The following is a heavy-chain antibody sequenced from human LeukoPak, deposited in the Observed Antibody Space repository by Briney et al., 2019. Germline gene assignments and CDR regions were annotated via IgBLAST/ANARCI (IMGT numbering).Heavy chain of an antibody. CDR1: GFTFSSYA. CDR2: ISGSGGST. J-gene: IGHJ4*02. CDR3: AKGPDIVVVPAAI. V-gene: IGHV3-23*01. D-gene: IGHD2-2*01. Sequence: PGGSLRLSCAASGFTFSSYAMSWVRQAPAKGLEWVSAISGSGGSTYYADSVKGRFTISRDNSKNTLYLQMNTLRAEDTAVYYCAKGPDIVVVPAAIWGQGTLVTVSS.